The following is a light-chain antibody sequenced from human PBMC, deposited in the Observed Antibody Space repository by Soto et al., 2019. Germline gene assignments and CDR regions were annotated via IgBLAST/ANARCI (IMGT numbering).Light chain of an antibody. V-gene: IGLV2-14*01. CDR2: DVS. CDR1: SSDVGAYNY. CDR3: SSYTVSTTWV. J-gene: IGLJ3*02. Sequence: QSALTQPASVSGSPGQSITISCTGTSSDVGAYNYVSWYQQRPGKAPKLIIYDVSNRPSGVSNRFSGSKSGNTASLTISGLQADDETDYYCSSYTVSTTWVFGGGTKVTVL.